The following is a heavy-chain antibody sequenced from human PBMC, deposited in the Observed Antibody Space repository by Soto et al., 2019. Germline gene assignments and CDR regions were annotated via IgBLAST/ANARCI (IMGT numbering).Heavy chain of an antibody. CDR2: ISSSGSTK. V-gene: IGHV3-48*04. CDR3: ARDLDTVSYYMDV. J-gene: IGHJ6*03. Sequence: PGGSLRLSCAASGFTFSSYSMNWVRQAPGKGLEWVSYISSSGSTKYYADSVKGRFTISRDNAKNSLFLQMNSLRAEDTAVYYCARDLDTVSYYMDVWGKGTTVTVSS. D-gene: IGHD5-18*01. CDR1: GFTFSSYS.